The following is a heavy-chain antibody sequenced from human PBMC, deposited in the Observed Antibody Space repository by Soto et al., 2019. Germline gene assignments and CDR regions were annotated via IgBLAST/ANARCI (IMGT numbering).Heavy chain of an antibody. J-gene: IGHJ4*02. CDR2: INAGNGNT. Sequence: VSVKVSCKASGYTFTSYAMHWVRQAPGQRLEWMGWINAGNGNTKYSQKFQGRVTITRDTSASTAYMELSSLRSEDTAVYYCARTPARIAAAGPIDYWGQGTLVTVSS. CDR3: ARTPARIAAAGPIDY. CDR1: GYTFTSYA. D-gene: IGHD6-13*01. V-gene: IGHV1-3*01.